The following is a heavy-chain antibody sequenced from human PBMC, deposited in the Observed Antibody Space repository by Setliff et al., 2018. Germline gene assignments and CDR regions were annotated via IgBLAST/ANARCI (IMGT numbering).Heavy chain of an antibody. CDR1: GFTFKDYG. J-gene: IGHJ5*02. D-gene: IGHD4-4*01. V-gene: IGHV3-20*04. CDR2: INWSGGTA. Sequence: GGSLRPSCAASGFTFKDYGMAWVRQSPGKGLEWVAGINWSGGTAGYADSVRGRFTISRDNAKSSVYLQMSSLRAEDTAFYFCAKGAHFSNYARVFDPWGQGTLVTVSS. CDR3: AKGAHFSNYARVFDP.